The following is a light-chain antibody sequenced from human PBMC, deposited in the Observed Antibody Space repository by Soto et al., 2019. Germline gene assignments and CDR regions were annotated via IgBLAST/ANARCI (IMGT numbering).Light chain of an antibody. CDR1: QRITTY. V-gene: IGKV1-39*01. CDR2: TSG. J-gene: IGKJ2*01. CDR3: QQTYNTPYT. Sequence: IHMTQSPSSLSASVGDRVTITCRASQRITTYLNWYQQKPGEAPKLLISTSGTLQRMVPSRVTGSGSGTDFSLTITGHQRADCATSFCQQTYNTPYTFGQGTKLEIK.